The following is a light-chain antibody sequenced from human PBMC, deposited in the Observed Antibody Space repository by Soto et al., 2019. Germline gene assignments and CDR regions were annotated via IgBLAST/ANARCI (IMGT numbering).Light chain of an antibody. J-gene: IGLJ1*01. CDR1: SSNIGRDY. V-gene: IGLV1-47*01. CDR3: AAWDDSLKGFV. Sequence: QSVLTQPPSVSGTPGQRVNISCSGSSSNIGRDYVYWYQQFPGTAPKLLIYRGNQRPSGVPDRFSGSKSGTSASLAISGLRSDDESDYYCAAWDDSLKGFVFGTGTKVTVL. CDR2: RGN.